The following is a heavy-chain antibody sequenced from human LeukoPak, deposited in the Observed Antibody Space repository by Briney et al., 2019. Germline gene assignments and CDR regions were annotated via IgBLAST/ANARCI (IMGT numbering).Heavy chain of an antibody. D-gene: IGHD2-21*01. Sequence: PGGSLRLSCAASGFTFSSYSMNWVRQAPGKGLEWVSVIYGGGSTYYADSVKGRFTISRDNSKNTLYLQMNSLRAEDTAMYYCARDRHRPDIWGQGTMVTVSS. J-gene: IGHJ3*02. V-gene: IGHV3-53*01. CDR3: ARDRHRPDI. CDR2: IYGGGST. CDR1: GFTFSSYS.